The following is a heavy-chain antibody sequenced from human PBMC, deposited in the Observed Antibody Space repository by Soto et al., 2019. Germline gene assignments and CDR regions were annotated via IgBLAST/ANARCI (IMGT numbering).Heavy chain of an antibody. J-gene: IGHJ4*02. V-gene: IGHV3-53*01. D-gene: IGHD3-16*01. Sequence: EVQLVESGGGLIQPGGSLRLSCAASGFTVSSNYMSWVRQAPGKGLEWASVIYSGGSTYYADSVKGRFTISRDNSKNTLYLQMNSLRAEDTAVYYCARGAGSLGEVFDYWGQGTLVTVSS. CDR3: ARGAGSLGEVFDY. CDR2: IYSGGST. CDR1: GFTVSSNY.